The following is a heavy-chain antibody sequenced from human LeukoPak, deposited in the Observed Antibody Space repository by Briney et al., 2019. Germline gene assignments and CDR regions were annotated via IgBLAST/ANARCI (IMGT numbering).Heavy chain of an antibody. CDR2: ISSSSSCI. J-gene: IGHJ4*02. CDR3: ARVRSGSYSFDY. V-gene: IGHV3-21*01. Sequence: PGGSLRLSCAASGFTFSSYSMNWVRQAPGKGLEWVSSISSSSSCIYYADSVKGRFTISRDNAKNSLYLQMNSLRAEDTAVYYCARVRSGSYSFDYWGQGTLVTVSS. CDR1: GFTFSSYS. D-gene: IGHD1-26*01.